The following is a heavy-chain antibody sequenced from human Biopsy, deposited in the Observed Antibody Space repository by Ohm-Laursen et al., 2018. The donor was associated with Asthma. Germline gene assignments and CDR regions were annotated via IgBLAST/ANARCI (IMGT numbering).Heavy chain of an antibody. CDR3: ARTGYISTWSIKNFNYYGMDV. J-gene: IGHJ6*02. D-gene: IGHD6-13*01. CDR1: GISISGYF. V-gene: IGHV4-59*01. CDR2: MSYTGST. Sequence: GTLSLTCVVSGISISGYFWGWIRQSPGKGLEWIGHMSYTGSTNYNPSLESRVTISLDKSNNQFSLHLRSVTAADTAVYYCARTGYISTWSIKNFNYYGMDVRGQGTTVTVSS.